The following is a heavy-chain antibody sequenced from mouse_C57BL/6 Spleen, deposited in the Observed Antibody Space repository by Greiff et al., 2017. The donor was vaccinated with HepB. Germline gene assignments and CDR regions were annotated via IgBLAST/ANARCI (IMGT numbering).Heavy chain of an antibody. CDR3: AREGEGNYFDY. V-gene: IGHV1-54*01. Sequence: VQLQQSGAELVRPGTSVKVSCKASGYAFTNYLIEWVKQRPGQGLEWIGVINPGSGGTNYNEKFKGKATLTADKSSSTAYMQLSSLTSEDSAVYFCAREGEGNYFDYWGQGTTLTVSS. J-gene: IGHJ2*01. CDR1: GYAFTNYL. CDR2: INPGSGGT.